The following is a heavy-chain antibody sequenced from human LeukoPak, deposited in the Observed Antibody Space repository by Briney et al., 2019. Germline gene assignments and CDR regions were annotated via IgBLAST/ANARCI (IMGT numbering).Heavy chain of an antibody. V-gene: IGHV4-39*01. CDR3: ARLYDSSGRKVDY. D-gene: IGHD3-22*01. CDR2: IYYSGST. Sequence: GSLRLSCAASGFTFSSYWMSWVRQAPGKGLEWIGNIYYSGSTYYNPSLNSRVTISVDTSKNQFSLKLSSVTAADTAVYYCARLYDSSGRKVDYWGQGILVTVSS. CDR1: GFTFSSYW. J-gene: IGHJ4*02.